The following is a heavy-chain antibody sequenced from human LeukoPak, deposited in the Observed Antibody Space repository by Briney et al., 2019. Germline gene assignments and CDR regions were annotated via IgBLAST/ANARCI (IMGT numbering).Heavy chain of an antibody. CDR1: GGSFSGYY. D-gene: IGHD2-2*01. V-gene: IGHV4-34*01. CDR2: INHSGST. CDR3: ATGALGTPAANYFDY. J-gene: IGHJ4*02. Sequence: SETLSLTXAVYGGSFSGYYWSWIGQPPGKGLEWIGEINHSGSTNYNPSLKGRVTISVDTSKNQFSLKLSSVTAADTAVYYCATGALGTPAANYFDYWGQGTLVTVSS.